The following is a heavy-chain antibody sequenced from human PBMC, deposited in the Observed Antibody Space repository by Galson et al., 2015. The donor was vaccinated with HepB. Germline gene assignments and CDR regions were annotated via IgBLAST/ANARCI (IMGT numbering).Heavy chain of an antibody. CDR2: ISSSSSTI. Sequence: SLRLSCAASGFTFSSYSMNWVRQAPGKGLEWVSYISSSSSTIYYADSVKGRFTISRDNAKNSLYLQMNSLRAEDTAVYYCARAHYGSIPIHYCSGGSCYSYYFDYWGQGTLVTVSS. D-gene: IGHD2-15*01. V-gene: IGHV3-48*01. J-gene: IGHJ4*02. CDR3: ARAHYGSIPIHYCSGGSCYSYYFDY. CDR1: GFTFSSYS.